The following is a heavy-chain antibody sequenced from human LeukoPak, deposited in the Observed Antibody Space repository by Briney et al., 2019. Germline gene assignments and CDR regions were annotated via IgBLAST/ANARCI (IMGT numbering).Heavy chain of an antibody. V-gene: IGHV1-18*01. CDR1: GYTFTSYG. D-gene: IGHD6-19*01. J-gene: IGHJ4*02. CDR3: AREGAVAGPFDY. Sequence: ASVKVSCKASGYTFTSYGISWVRQAPGQGLEWMGWISAYNGNTNYAQKLQGRVTMTTDTSTSTACMELRSLRSDDTAVYYCAREGAVAGPFDYWGQGTLVTVSS. CDR2: ISAYNGNT.